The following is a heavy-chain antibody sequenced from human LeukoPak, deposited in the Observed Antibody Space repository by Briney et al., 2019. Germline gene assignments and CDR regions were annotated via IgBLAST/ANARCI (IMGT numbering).Heavy chain of an antibody. D-gene: IGHD2-2*01. CDR3: ARHFDQVLLTPFDY. V-gene: IGHV4-59*08. J-gene: IGHJ4*02. Sequence: SETLSLTCTVSGASISSYYWSWIRQPPGKGLEWIGYVYYSGSTNYNPSLKSRVSISVDTSKNQFSLSLSSVTAADTAVYYCARHFDQVLLTPFDYWGQGTLVTVSS. CDR2: VYYSGST. CDR1: GASISSYY.